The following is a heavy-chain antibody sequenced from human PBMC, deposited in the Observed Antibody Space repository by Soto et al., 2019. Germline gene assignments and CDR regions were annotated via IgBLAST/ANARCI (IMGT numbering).Heavy chain of an antibody. Sequence: QVQLQESGPGLVKPSQTLSLTCTDSGGSISSGGYYWSWIRQHPGKGLEWIGYIYYSGSTYYNPSLKSRVNISVDTSKNQFSLKLSSVTAADTAVYYCATYGSGTYKPTTVDYWGQGTLVTVSS. CDR3: ATYGSGTYKPTTVDY. CDR1: GGSISSGGYY. V-gene: IGHV4-31*03. J-gene: IGHJ4*02. D-gene: IGHD3-10*01. CDR2: IYYSGST.